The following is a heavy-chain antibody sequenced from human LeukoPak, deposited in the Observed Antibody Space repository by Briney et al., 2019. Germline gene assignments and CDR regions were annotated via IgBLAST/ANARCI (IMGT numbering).Heavy chain of an antibody. Sequence: ASVKVSCKASGYTFTSYYMDWVRQATGQGLEWMGIINPSGGSTSYAQKFQGRVTMTRDMSTSTVYMELSSLRSEDTAVYYCASLAGGNSESSDAFDIWGQGTMVTVSS. CDR3: ASLAGGNSESSDAFDI. V-gene: IGHV1-46*01. CDR1: GYTFTSYY. J-gene: IGHJ3*02. CDR2: INPSGGST. D-gene: IGHD4-23*01.